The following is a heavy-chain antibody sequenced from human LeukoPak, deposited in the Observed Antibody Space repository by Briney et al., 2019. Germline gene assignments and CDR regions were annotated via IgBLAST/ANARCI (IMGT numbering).Heavy chain of an antibody. CDR1: GFTLSSAW. Sequence: GGSLRLSCAASGFTLSSAWMHWVRQAPGTGLVWVSRITDDATTTYADSVRGRFTISRDNAKNILYLQMNSLRAEDTAVYYCVRDRVGPDYWGQGTLVTVSS. J-gene: IGHJ4*02. V-gene: IGHV3-74*03. D-gene: IGHD1-26*01. CDR2: ITDDATT. CDR3: VRDRVGPDY.